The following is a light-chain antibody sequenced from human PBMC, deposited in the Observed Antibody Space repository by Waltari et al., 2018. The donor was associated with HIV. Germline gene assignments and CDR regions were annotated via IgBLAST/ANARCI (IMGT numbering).Light chain of an antibody. Sequence: QLSLSQSPSASASLGASATFTSTLSRGHSNYDIAWHQQQPEQGPRYLMKLNSDDSHSKGDGLPDRFSGSCSGAERYLTISSLQSEDEADYYCQTWDTGIRVFGGGTKLTVL. CDR3: QTWDTGIRV. V-gene: IGLV4-69*01. J-gene: IGLJ3*02. CDR1: RGHSNYD. CDR2: LNSDDSH.